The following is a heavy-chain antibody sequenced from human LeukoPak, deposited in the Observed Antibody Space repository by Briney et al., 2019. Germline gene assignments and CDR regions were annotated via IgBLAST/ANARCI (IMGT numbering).Heavy chain of an antibody. D-gene: IGHD6-13*01. CDR3: ARVRSRGSSWYDIHMRYFDY. Sequence: ASVKVSCKASGYTFTSYGIIWVRQAPGQGLEWMGWISAYNGNTNYAQKLQGRVTMTTDTSTSTAYMELRSLRSDDTAVYYCARVRSRGSSWYDIHMRYFDYWGQGTLVTVSS. CDR1: GYTFTSYG. J-gene: IGHJ4*02. CDR2: ISAYNGNT. V-gene: IGHV1-18*01.